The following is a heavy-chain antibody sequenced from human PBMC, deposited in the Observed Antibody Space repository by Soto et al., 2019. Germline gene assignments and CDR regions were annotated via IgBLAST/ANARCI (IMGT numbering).Heavy chain of an antibody. CDR1: GFTFSSYA. J-gene: IGHJ6*03. Sequence: QAGGSLRLSCAASGFTFSSYAMSWVRQAPGKGLEWVSAISGSGGSTYYADSVKGRFTISRDNSKNTLYLQMNSLRAEDTAVYYCAKIMYGSGIIFEYYMDVWGKGITVTVSS. CDR2: ISGSGGST. D-gene: IGHD3-10*01. CDR3: AKIMYGSGIIFEYYMDV. V-gene: IGHV3-23*01.